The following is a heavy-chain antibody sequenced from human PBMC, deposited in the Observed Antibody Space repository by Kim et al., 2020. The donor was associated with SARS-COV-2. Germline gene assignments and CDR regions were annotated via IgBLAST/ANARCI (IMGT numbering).Heavy chain of an antibody. CDR2: IYYSGST. V-gene: IGHV4-39*01. D-gene: IGHD3-22*01. J-gene: IGHJ3*02. Sequence: SETLSLTCTVSGGSISSSSYYWGWIRQPPGKGLEWIGSIYYSGSTYYNPSLKSRVTISVDTSKNQFSLKLSSVTAADTAVDYCARQALDSSGYPDAFDI. CDR1: GGSISSSSYY. CDR3: ARQALDSSGYPDAFDI.